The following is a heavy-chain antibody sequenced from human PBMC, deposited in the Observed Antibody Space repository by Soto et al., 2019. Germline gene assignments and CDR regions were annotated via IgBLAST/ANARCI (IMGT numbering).Heavy chain of an antibody. D-gene: IGHD7-27*01. J-gene: IGHJ6*02. CDR2: INHSGST. CDR1: GGSFSGYY. V-gene: IGHV4-34*01. CDR3: ASRWARYWGYYYYGMDV. Sequence: QVQLQQWGAGLLKPSETLSLTCAVYGGSFSGYYWSWIRQPPGKGLEWIGEINHSGSTNYNPSLKSRVTISVDTSKNQFSLKLSSVTAADTVVYYCASRWARYWGYYYYGMDVWGQGTTVTVSS.